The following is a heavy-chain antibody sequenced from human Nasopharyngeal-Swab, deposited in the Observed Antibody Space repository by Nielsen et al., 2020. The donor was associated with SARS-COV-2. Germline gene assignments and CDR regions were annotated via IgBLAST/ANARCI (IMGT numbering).Heavy chain of an antibody. Sequence: SVKVSCKASGFTFTSSAVQWVRQARGQRLEWIGWIVVGSGNTNYAQKFQERVTITRDMSTSTAYMELSSLRSEDTAVYYCAADVDTANYYYGMDVWGQGTTVTVSS. D-gene: IGHD5-18*01. V-gene: IGHV1-58*01. CDR1: GFTFTSSA. J-gene: IGHJ6*02. CDR3: AADVDTANYYYGMDV. CDR2: IVVGSGNT.